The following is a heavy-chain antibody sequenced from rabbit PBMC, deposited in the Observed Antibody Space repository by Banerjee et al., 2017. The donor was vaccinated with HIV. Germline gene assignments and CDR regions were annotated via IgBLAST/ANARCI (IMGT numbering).Heavy chain of an antibody. J-gene: IGHJ4*01. Sequence: QEQLEESGGDLVKPEGSLTLTCKASGFDFSSDAMCWVRQAPGKGLEWIACIYTRSGSTCYASWVNGRFTISKTSSTTVTLQMTSLTAADTATYFCARDLAGVVGWNFNLWGPGTLVTVS. CDR2: IYTRSGST. D-gene: IGHD4-1*01. V-gene: IGHV1S45*01. CDR1: GFDFSSDA. CDR3: ARDLAGVVGWNFNL.